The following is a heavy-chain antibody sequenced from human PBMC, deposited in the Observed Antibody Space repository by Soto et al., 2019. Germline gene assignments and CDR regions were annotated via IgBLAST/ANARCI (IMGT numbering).Heavy chain of an antibody. CDR1: GGTFSSYA. CDR3: ALYTAMVTSLYYYGMDV. V-gene: IGHV1-69*13. CDR2: IIPIFGTA. Sequence: SVKVSCKASGGTFSSYAISWVRQAPGQGLEWMGGIIPIFGTANYAQKFQGRVTITADESTSTAYMELSSLRSEDTAVYYCALYTAMVTSLYYYGMDVWGQGTTVTVSS. J-gene: IGHJ6*02. D-gene: IGHD5-18*01.